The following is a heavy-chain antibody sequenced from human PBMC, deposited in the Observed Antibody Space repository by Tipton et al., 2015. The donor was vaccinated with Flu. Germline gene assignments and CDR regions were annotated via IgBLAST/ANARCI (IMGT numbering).Heavy chain of an antibody. CDR1: GFTFRDYY. J-gene: IGHJ4*02. D-gene: IGHD2-21*02. CDR2: ISSSGSTI. Sequence: SLRLSCAASGFTFRDYYMSWIRQAPGKGLEWVSYISSSGSTIYYADSVKGRFTISRDNAKNSLYLQMNSLRAEDTAGYYCARDDGGDFPSSFNSWGQGTLATVSS. CDR3: ARDDGGDFPSSFNS. V-gene: IGHV3-11*01.